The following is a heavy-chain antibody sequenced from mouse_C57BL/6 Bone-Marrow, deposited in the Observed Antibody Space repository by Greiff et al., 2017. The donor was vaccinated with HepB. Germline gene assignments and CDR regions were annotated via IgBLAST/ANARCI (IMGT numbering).Heavy chain of an antibody. D-gene: IGHD1-1*01. CDR1: GYTFTSYG. V-gene: IGHV1-81*01. CDR3: ARGRAYYYGSSNYFDY. J-gene: IGHJ2*01. CDR2: IYPRSGNT. Sequence: VQLQQSGAELARPGASVKLSCKASGYTFTSYGISWVKQRTGQGLEWIGEIYPRSGNTYYNEKFKGKATLTADKSSSTAYMDLRSLPSEDSAVYFCARGRAYYYGSSNYFDYWGQGTTLTVSS.